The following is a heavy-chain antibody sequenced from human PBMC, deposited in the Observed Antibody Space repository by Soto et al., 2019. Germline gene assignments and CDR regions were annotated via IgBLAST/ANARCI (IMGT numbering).Heavy chain of an antibody. CDR2: INHSGST. D-gene: IGHD3-3*01. CDR1: GGSFSGYY. Sequence: SETLSLSCAVYGGSFSGYYWSWIRQPPGKGREWIGEINHSGSTNYNPSLKSRVTISVDTSKNQFSLNLSSVTAADTAIYYCARGPLYYDFWSGYYRESYFDYWGQGTLVTVS. J-gene: IGHJ4*02. CDR3: ARGPLYYDFWSGYYRESYFDY. V-gene: IGHV4-34*01.